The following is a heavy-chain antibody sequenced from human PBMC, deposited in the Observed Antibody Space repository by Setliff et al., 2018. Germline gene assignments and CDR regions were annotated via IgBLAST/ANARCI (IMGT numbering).Heavy chain of an antibody. D-gene: IGHD2-15*01. CDR3: ARTCSGSGFYAGLES. J-gene: IGHJ4*02. Sequence: GGSLRLSCAASGFTFSNYAMSWVRQAPGKGLEWVSVIYSGGSSTYHADSVKGRFTISRDNSKNTLYLQMNSLRPEDTAVYYCARTCSGSGFYAGLESWGQGTPVTVSS. CDR2: IYSGGSST. V-gene: IGHV3-23*03. CDR1: GFTFSNYA.